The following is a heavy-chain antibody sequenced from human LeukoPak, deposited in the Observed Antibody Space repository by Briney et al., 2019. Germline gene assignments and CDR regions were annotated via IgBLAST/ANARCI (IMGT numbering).Heavy chain of an antibody. CDR3: ARDCYYYDSSGYYLFDY. J-gene: IGHJ4*02. D-gene: IGHD3-22*01. CDR2: IYYSGST. V-gene: IGHV4-39*07. CDR1: GFTFSSYS. Sequence: PGGSLRLSCAASGFTFSSYSMNWVRQAPGKGLEWIGSIYYSGSTYYNPSLKSRVTISVDTSKNQFSLKLSSVTAADTAVYYCARDCYYYDSSGYYLFDYWGQGTLVTVSS.